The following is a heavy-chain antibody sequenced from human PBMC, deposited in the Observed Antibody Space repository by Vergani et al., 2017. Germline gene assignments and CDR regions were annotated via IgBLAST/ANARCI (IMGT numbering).Heavy chain of an antibody. CDR3: ARCFRDEGMIYGGTVENWFDP. J-gene: IGHJ5*02. V-gene: IGHV4-38-2*01. D-gene: IGHD3-22*01. Sequence: QVQLQESGPGLVKPSETLSLICDVFDFISNGHYWGWIRQSPEKGLEWIGSIYYSENKFYNPSLESRVTLSIDTTKNQFSLKLKSVTAADTAVYYCARCFRDEGMIYGGTVENWFDPWGQGTLVTVSS. CDR1: DFISNGHY. CDR2: IYYSENK.